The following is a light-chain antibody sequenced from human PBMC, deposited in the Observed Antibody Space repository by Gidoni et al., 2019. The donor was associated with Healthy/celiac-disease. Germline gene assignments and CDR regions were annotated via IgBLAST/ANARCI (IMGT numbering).Light chain of an antibody. CDR3: QQYENYFPLT. CDR2: GAS. V-gene: IGKV3-15*01. CDR1: QSISSN. Sequence: EIVMTQSPATLSVSPGESATRSCRASQSISSNLAWYQQKPGQAPRLLIYGASTRATGIPVRFSGSGSGTEFTLTISSLQSEDFAVYYCQQYENYFPLTFGGGTKVEIK. J-gene: IGKJ4*01.